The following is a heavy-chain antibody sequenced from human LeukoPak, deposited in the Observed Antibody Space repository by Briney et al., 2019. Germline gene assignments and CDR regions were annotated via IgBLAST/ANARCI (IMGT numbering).Heavy chain of an antibody. CDR2: ISGSGGST. V-gene: IGHV3-23*01. CDR3: AKDRTAQLWLILLDY. J-gene: IGHJ4*02. D-gene: IGHD5-18*01. CDR1: GFTFSSYA. Sequence: GGSLRLSCAASGFTFSSYAMSWVRQAPGKGLEWVSAISGSGGSTYYADSVKGRFTISRDNSKNTLYLQMNSLRAEDTAVYYCAKDRTAQLWLILLDYWGQGTLVTVSS.